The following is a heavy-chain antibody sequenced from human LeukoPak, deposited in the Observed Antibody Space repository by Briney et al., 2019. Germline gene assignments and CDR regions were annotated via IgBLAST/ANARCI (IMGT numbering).Heavy chain of an antibody. D-gene: IGHD2-2*01. J-gene: IGHJ4*02. CDR2: IYYSGST. V-gene: IGHV4-59*08. CDR1: GGSISSYF. CDR3: ARQWAYAPYYFDY. Sequence: SETLPLTCSVSGGSISSYFCSWIRQPPGKGLEWIGNIYYSGSTNYNPSLKSRVTISVDTSKNQFSLKLSSVTAADTAVYYCARQWAYAPYYFDYWGQGTLVTVSS.